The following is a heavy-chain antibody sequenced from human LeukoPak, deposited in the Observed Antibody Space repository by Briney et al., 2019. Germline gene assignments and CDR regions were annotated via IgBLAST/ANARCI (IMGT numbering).Heavy chain of an antibody. CDR1: GGSISSYY. J-gene: IGHJ3*02. CDR2: ISYSGST. D-gene: IGHD3-9*01. Sequence: SQTLSLTCTVSGGSISSYYWGWIRQPPGKGLEWIGYISYSGSTNYNPSLKSRVTISIDTSKNQFSLKLRSVTAADTAIYYCARQGYDILTGYIDAFDIWGQGTMVTVSS. V-gene: IGHV4-59*08. CDR3: ARQGYDILTGYIDAFDI.